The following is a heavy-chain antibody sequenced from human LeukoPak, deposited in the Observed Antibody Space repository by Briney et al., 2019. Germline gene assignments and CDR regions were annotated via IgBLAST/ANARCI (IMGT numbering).Heavy chain of an antibody. V-gene: IGHV4-39*01. D-gene: IGHD6-19*01. Sequence: SETLSLTCTVSGGSISSSSYYWGWIRQPPGKGLEWIGSIYYSGSTYYNPSLKSRVTISVDTSKNQFSLKLSSVTAADTAVYYCARTVPGIAVAGMFGTAKRARYYFDYWGQGTLVTVSS. J-gene: IGHJ4*02. CDR1: GGSISSSSYY. CDR3: ARTVPGIAVAGMFGTAKRARYYFDY. CDR2: IYYSGST.